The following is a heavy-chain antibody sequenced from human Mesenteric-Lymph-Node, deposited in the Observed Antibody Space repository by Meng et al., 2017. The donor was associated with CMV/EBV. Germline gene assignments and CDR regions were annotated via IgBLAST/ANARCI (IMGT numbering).Heavy chain of an antibody. V-gene: IGHV4-39*01. CDR3: ARPHYYGSGSSPWFDP. CDR1: GGSISSSSYY. CDR2: IYYSGST. J-gene: IGHJ5*02. Sequence: QLKLQESGPGLVKPSETLSLPCTVSGGSISSSSYYWGWIRQPPGKGLEWIGSIYYSGSTYYNPSLKSRVTISVDTSKNQFSLKLSSVTAADTAVYYCARPHYYGSGSSPWFDPWGQGTLVTVSS. D-gene: IGHD3-10*01.